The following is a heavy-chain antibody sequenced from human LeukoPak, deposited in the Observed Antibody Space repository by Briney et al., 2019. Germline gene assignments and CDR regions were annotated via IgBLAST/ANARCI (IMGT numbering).Heavy chain of an antibody. CDR1: GYSISRGYY. CDR2: IYHTGST. V-gene: IGHV4-38-2*01. CDR3: ASGGTAVVMALTYYFDT. J-gene: IGHJ4*02. D-gene: IGHD3-22*01. Sequence: SETLSLTCAVSGYSISRGYYRGWIRQPPGKGLGGSGSIYHTGSTYYNPSLQSRVTISLDSPNNQFSLKLTSVTAADTAVYYCASGGTAVVMALTYYFDTWGQGTPVTVSS.